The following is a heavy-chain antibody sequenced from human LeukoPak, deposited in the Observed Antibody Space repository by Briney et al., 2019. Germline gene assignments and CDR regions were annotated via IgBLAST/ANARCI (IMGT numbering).Heavy chain of an antibody. Sequence: GGSLRLSCSASGFTFSSYAMHWVRQALGKGLEYVSAISSNGGSTYYADSVKGRFTISRDNSKNTLCLQMNSLRAEDTAVYYCARDSGGGSTFFDYWGQGTLVTVSS. D-gene: IGHD2-2*01. J-gene: IGHJ4*02. CDR3: ARDSGGGSTFFDY. CDR2: ISSNGGST. CDR1: GFTFSSYA. V-gene: IGHV3-64*04.